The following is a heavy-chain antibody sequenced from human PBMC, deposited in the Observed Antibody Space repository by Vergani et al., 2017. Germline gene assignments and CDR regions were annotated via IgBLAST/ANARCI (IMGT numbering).Heavy chain of an antibody. J-gene: IGHJ5*02. CDR1: GGSINSGDYY. CDR3: ARDSPGDWFDP. Sequence: QVQLQESCPGLVKPSQTLSLTCTVSGGSINSGDYYWSWIRQPPGKGLEWIGYIYYSGNTYYNPSLRSRVSISLDTSKNRFSLKLNSVTAADTAVYYCARDSPGDWFDPWGQGTLVTVSS. D-gene: IGHD2-21*01. CDR2: IYYSGNT. V-gene: IGHV4-30-4*08.